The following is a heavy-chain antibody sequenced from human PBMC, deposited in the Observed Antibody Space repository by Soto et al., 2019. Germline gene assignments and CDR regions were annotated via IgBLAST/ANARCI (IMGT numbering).Heavy chain of an antibody. Sequence: GGSLRLSCAASGLTFSNYAMNWVRQAPGKGLEWVSVISGTGTSAYYADSVKGRFTISRDNSKNTLYLQMNSLRAEDTAVYYCAKDLYGGKVLYGMDVWGQGTTVTVSS. CDR1: GLTFSNYA. CDR3: AKDLYGGKVLYGMDV. CDR2: ISGTGTSA. J-gene: IGHJ6*02. D-gene: IGHD4-17*01. V-gene: IGHV3-23*01.